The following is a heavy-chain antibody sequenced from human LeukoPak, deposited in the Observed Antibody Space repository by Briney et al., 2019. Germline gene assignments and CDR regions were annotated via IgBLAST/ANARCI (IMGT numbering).Heavy chain of an antibody. CDR2: VSGSGDRM. CDR1: GFTSSSYA. Sequence: GRPLRLSCAASGFTSSSYALNWVRQAPGKGLEWVATVSGSGDRMYHADSVKGRFTISRDNSKNTIYLQMNSLRAEDTALYYCAKAAAAPGFDFWGQGTLVTVSS. D-gene: IGHD6-13*01. CDR3: AKAAAAPGFDF. V-gene: IGHV3-23*01. J-gene: IGHJ4*02.